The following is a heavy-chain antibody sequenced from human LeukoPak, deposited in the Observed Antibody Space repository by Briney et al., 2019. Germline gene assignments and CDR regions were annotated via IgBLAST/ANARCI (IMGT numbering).Heavy chain of an antibody. CDR2: IIPIFGTA. CDR3: ARDANNLCSSTSCYTRWFDP. J-gene: IGHJ5*02. D-gene: IGHD2-2*02. Sequence: VKVSCKASGGTFSSYAISWVRQAPGQGLEWMGGIIPIFGTANYAQKFQGRVTITADESTSTAYMELSSLRSEDTAVYYCARDANNLCSSTSCYTRWFDPWGQGTLVTVSS. CDR1: GGTFSSYA. V-gene: IGHV1-69*13.